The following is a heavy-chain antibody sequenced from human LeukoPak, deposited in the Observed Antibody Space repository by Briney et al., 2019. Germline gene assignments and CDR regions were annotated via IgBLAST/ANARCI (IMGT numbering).Heavy chain of an antibody. CDR3: TRVVQQHYYYYYMDV. CDR1: GFTFGDYA. J-gene: IGHJ6*03. V-gene: IGHV3-49*04. D-gene: IGHD6-13*01. Sequence: GGSLRLSCTVSGFTFGDYAMSWVRQAPGKGLEWVGFIRSKAYGGTTEFAASVKGRFTISRDDSKSIAYLQMNSLKTEDTAVYYCTRVVQQHYYYYYMDVWGKGTTVTVSS. CDR2: IRSKAYGGTT.